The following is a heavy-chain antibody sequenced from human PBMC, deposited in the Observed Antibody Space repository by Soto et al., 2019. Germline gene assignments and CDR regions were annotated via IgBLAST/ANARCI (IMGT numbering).Heavy chain of an antibody. D-gene: IGHD2-2*01. V-gene: IGHV3-23*01. CDR3: AKVLYDIVVVPAAPYYYYYYMDV. CDR2: ISGSGGST. CDR1: GFTFSSYA. Sequence: GGSLRLSCAASGFTFSSYAMSWVRQAPGKGLEWVSAISGSGGSTYYADSVKGRFTISRDNSKNTLYLQMNSLRAEDTAVYYCAKVLYDIVVVPAAPYYYYYYMDVWGKGTTVTVSS. J-gene: IGHJ6*03.